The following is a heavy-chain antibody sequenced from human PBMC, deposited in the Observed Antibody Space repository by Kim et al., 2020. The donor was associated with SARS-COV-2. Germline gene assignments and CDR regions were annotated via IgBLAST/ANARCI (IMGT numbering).Heavy chain of an antibody. Sequence: VSVKSRITISPDTSKNQFSLQLNSVTPEDTAVYYCAREPTNLYYSSSWSHWGRGTLVTVSS. V-gene: IGHV6-1*01. J-gene: IGHJ4*02. D-gene: IGHD6-13*01. CDR3: AREPTNLYYSSSWSH.